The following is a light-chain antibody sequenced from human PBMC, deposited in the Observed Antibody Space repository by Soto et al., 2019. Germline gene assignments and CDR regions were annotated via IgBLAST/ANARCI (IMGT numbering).Light chain of an antibody. Sequence: SLLAQPSSLSGSPGQSITLSCTRNSSDVGGFNSVSWYQLRPGTAPKLILYDVVDRPSGVSYRFSGSKSGNTASLTISGLQAADEADYFCSSYTSTMTNVFGSGTKVTVL. V-gene: IGLV2-14*03. CDR3: SSYTSTMTNV. CDR2: DVV. CDR1: SSDVGGFNS. J-gene: IGLJ1*01.